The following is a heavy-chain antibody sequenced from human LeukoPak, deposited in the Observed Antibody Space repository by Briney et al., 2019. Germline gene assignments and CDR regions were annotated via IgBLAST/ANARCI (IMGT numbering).Heavy chain of an antibody. D-gene: IGHD2-2*01. CDR1: VYTFTGYY. V-gene: IGHV1-2*02. CDR3: AREEYGFNP. CDR2: INPKSGGT. Sequence: ASVKDSCKDSVYTFTGYYMHWVRPPPGQGRGWMGWINPKSGGTNNAQKFQGRVTMTRDTSIHTAYMELSRLRSDDTAVYYCAREEYGFNPWGEGTLVTVSS. J-gene: IGHJ5*02.